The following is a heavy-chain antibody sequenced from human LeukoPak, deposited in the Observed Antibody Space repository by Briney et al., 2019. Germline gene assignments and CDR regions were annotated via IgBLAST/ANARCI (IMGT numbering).Heavy chain of an antibody. V-gene: IGHV4-4*07. CDR2: IYSSGST. Sequence: PSETLSLTGIVSGGSISSYYWSWIRQPAGKGLEWIGRIYSSGSTNYNPSLKSRVTMSVDTSKNQFSLKLSSVTAADTAVYYCARYSSSWTDAFDIWGQGTMVTVSS. D-gene: IGHD6-13*01. CDR3: ARYSSSWTDAFDI. J-gene: IGHJ3*02. CDR1: GGSISSYY.